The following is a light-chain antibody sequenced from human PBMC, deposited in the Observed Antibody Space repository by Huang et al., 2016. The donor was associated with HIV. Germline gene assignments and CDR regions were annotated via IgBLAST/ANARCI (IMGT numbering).Light chain of an antibody. CDR2: AAS. CDR1: QTISNS. CDR3: QQSHNSPRT. Sequence: TQSPSSLSASVGDRVTITCRASQTISNSLNWYQQKPGKAPKLLIYAASTSQSGVPSRFSGSGAGTDFTLTLSSLQPEDFGTYYCQQSHNSPRTFGEGTRVEIK. V-gene: IGKV1-39*01. J-gene: IGKJ1*01.